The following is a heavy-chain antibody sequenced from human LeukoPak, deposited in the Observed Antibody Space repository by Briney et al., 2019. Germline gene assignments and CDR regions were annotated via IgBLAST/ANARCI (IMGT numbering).Heavy chain of an antibody. Sequence: PGGSLRLSCAASGFTFSSYWMSWVRQAPGKGLEWVANIKQDGSEKYYVDSVKGRFTISRDNAKNSLYLQMNSLRAEDTAVYYCARGRSIGLWFGELSGFDYWGQGTLVTVSS. CDR3: ARGRSIGLWFGELSGFDY. CDR1: GFTFSSYW. V-gene: IGHV3-7*01. J-gene: IGHJ4*02. D-gene: IGHD3-10*01. CDR2: IKQDGSEK.